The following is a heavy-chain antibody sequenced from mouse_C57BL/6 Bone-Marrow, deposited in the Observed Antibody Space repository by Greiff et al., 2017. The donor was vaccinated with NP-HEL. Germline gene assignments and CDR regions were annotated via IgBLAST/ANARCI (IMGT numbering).Heavy chain of an antibody. CDR2: ISNLAYSI. CDR1: GFTFSDYG. J-gene: IGHJ1*03. CDR3: ARFLYYYGSSYGFDV. V-gene: IGHV5-15*04. D-gene: IGHD1-1*01. Sequence: EVMLVESGGGLVQPGGSLKLSCAASGFTFSDYGMAWVRQAPRKGPEWVAFISNLAYSIYYADTVTGRFTISRENAKNTLYLEMSSLRSEDTAMYYCARFLYYYGSSYGFDVWGTGTTVTVSS.